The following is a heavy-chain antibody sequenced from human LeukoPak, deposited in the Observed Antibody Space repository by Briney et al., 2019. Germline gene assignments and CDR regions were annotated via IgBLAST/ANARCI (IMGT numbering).Heavy chain of an antibody. D-gene: IGHD3-3*01. Sequence: GGSLRLSCAASGFTFSSYAMSWVRQAPGKGLEWVAAISGSGGSTYYADSVKGRFTISRDNSKNTLYLQMNSLRAEDTAVYYCAKDPGVRFLEWYLDYWGQGTLVTVSS. CDR1: GFTFSSYA. CDR2: ISGSGGST. CDR3: AKDPGVRFLEWYLDY. J-gene: IGHJ4*02. V-gene: IGHV3-23*01.